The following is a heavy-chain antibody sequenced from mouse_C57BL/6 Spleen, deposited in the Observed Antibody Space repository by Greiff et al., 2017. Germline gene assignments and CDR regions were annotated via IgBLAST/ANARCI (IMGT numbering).Heavy chain of an antibody. D-gene: IGHD2-4*01. CDR1: GYTFTSYW. Sequence: QVQLKQPGAELVKPGASVKMSCKASGYTFTSYWLTWVKQRPGQGLEWIGDIYPGSGSTNYNEKFKSKATLTVDTSSSTAYMQLSSLTSEDSAVYYCAREEDYPLYAMDYWGQGTSVTVSS. J-gene: IGHJ4*01. CDR3: AREEDYPLYAMDY. V-gene: IGHV1-55*01. CDR2: IYPGSGST.